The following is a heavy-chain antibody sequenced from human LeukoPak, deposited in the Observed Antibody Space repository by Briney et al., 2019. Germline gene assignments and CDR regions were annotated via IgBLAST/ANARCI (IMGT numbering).Heavy chain of an antibody. Sequence: PSETLSLTCTVSGGSISSSSYYWGWIRQPQGKGLEWFGRIYYSGSTYYNPSLKSRVTISGDTSKNQFSLKLSSVTAADTAVYYCARVFVYYYCSGYYTPHFDYWGQGTLVTVSS. CDR2: IYYSGST. CDR1: GGSISSSSYY. D-gene: IGHD3-22*01. J-gene: IGHJ4*02. V-gene: IGHV4-39*07. CDR3: ARVFVYYYCSGYYTPHFDY.